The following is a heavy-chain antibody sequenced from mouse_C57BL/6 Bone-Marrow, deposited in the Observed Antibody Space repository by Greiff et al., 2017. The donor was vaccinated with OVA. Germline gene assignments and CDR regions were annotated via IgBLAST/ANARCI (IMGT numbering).Heavy chain of an antibody. CDR2: ISSGSSTI. CDR1: GFTFSDYG. D-gene: IGHD1-1*01. CDR3: ARPGCTTVVAPGV. Sequence: EVQLVESGGGLVKSGGSLKLSCAASGFTFSDYGMHWVRQAPEKGLEWVAYISSGSSTIYYADTVKGRFTISRDNAQNTMFLQLTSLRSEDTAMYYCARPGCTTVVAPGVWGTGTTVTVAS. J-gene: IGHJ1*03. V-gene: IGHV5-17*01.